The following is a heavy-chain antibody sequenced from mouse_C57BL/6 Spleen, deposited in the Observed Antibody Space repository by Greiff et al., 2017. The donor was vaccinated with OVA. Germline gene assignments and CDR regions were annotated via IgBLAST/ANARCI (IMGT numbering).Heavy chain of an antibody. V-gene: IGHV10-1*01. Sequence: EAGGGLVQPKGSLKLSCAASGFSFNTYAMNWVRQAPGKGLEWVARIRSKSNNYATYYADSVKDRFTISRDDSESMLYLQMNNLKTEDTAMYDCVRRDYLYWYFDVWGTGTTVTVSS. CDR2: IRSKSNNYAT. CDR3: VRRDYLYWYFDV. J-gene: IGHJ1*03. CDR1: GFSFNTYA. D-gene: IGHD2-4*01.